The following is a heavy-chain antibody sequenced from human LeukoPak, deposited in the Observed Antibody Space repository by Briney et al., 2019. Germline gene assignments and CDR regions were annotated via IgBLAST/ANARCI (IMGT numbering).Heavy chain of an antibody. CDR1: GGSFSGYY. D-gene: IGHD3-10*01. CDR3: ARVRYYYGSGSYYRFDY. Sequence: SETLSLTCAVYGGSFSGYYWSWIRQPPGKGLEWIGEIDHSGSTNYNPSLKSRVTISVDTSKNQFSLKLSSVTAADTAVYYCARVRYYYGSGSYYRFDYWGQGALVTVSS. CDR2: IDHSGST. J-gene: IGHJ4*02. V-gene: IGHV4-34*01.